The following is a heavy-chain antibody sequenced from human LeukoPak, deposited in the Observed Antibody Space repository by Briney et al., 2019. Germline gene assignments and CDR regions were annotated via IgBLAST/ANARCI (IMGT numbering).Heavy chain of an antibody. CDR1: GFTFSSYS. D-gene: IGHD2-21*02. CDR2: ISSSSSCI. V-gene: IGHV3-21*01. J-gene: IGHJ4*02. Sequence: GGSLRLSCAASGFTFSSYSMNWVRQAPGKGLEWVSSISSSSSCIYYADSVKGRFTISRDNAKNSLYLQMNSLRAEDTAVYYCARDRAYCGGDCYSDYWGQGTLVTVSS. CDR3: ARDRAYCGGDCYSDY.